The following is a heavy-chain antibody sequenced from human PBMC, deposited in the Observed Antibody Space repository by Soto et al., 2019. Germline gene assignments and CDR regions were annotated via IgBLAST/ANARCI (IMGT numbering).Heavy chain of an antibody. V-gene: IGHV3-23*01. D-gene: IGHD2-8*01. CDR1: GFTFSNYA. Sequence: GSLRLSCAASGFTFSNYAMSWVRQSPGKGLEWVSSISGSGGTTYYADSVKGRVTISRDNSKNTLYLQMNSLRAEDTAVYYCAKDWTNNPYYFDYWGQGTLVTVSS. CDR2: ISGSGGTT. CDR3: AKDWTNNPYYFDY. J-gene: IGHJ4*02.